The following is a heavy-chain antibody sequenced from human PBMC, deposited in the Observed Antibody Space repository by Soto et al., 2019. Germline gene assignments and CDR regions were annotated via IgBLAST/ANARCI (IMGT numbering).Heavy chain of an antibody. J-gene: IGHJ4*02. Sequence: SETLSLTCAVYGGSFSGYYWSWIRQPPGKGLEWIGYIYYSGSTYYNPSLKSRVTISVDTSKNQFSLKLSSVTAADTAVYYCAREGLSGYYDSSGYYYWGQGTLVTVSS. CDR2: IYYSGST. CDR1: GGSFSGYY. D-gene: IGHD3-22*01. CDR3: AREGLSGYYDSSGYYY. V-gene: IGHV4-30-4*08.